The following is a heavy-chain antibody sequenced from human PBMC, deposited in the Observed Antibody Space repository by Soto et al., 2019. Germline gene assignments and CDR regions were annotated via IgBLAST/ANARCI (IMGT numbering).Heavy chain of an antibody. CDR1: GLTFSSYA. Sequence: PGGSLRLSCAASGLTFSSYAMSWVRQAPGKGLEWVSAISGSGGSTYYADSVKGRFTISRDNSKNTLYLQMNSLRAEDTAVYYCAKGIEYYYYGMDVWGQGTTVTVSS. J-gene: IGHJ6*02. V-gene: IGHV3-23*01. CDR3: AKGIEYYYYGMDV. CDR2: ISGSGGST. D-gene: IGHD2-21*01.